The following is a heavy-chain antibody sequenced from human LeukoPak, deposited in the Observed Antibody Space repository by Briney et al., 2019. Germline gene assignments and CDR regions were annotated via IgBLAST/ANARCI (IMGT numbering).Heavy chain of an antibody. Sequence: PGGSMRLACVASGFTFSSYAMSWVRQVPGKGLEWVSASSGSGCSTYYADSVKGRFTISRDNSKNTLYLQMNSLRAEDTAVYYCAKSPLRGPFDYWGQGTLVTVSS. J-gene: IGHJ4*02. CDR2: SSGSGCST. CDR3: AKSPLRGPFDY. CDR1: GFTFSSYA. V-gene: IGHV3-23*01.